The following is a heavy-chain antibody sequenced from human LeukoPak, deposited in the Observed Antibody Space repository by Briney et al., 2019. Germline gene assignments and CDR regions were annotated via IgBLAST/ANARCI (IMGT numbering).Heavy chain of an antibody. CDR2: IGTAGDT. Sequence: RGSLRLSCTASGFTFSGYDMHWVRQATGKGLEWVSAIGTAGDTYYPGSVKGRFTISRENAKNSLYLQMNSLRAGDTAVYYCAKDSGSYSAPFWGQGTMVTVSS. CDR1: GFTFSGYD. D-gene: IGHD1-26*01. CDR3: AKDSGSYSAPF. J-gene: IGHJ3*01. V-gene: IGHV3-13*01.